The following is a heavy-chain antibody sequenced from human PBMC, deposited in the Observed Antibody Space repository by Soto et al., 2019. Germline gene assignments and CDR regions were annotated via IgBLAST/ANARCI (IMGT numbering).Heavy chain of an antibody. J-gene: IGHJ6*03. Sequence: GGSLRLSCVASGFTFSNYRMSWVRQAPGKGLEWVANIKEDGSEQYYVDSVKGRFIISRDNAKNSLYLQMNSLRAEDTAVYYCARDDLLSRSTWSYYYMDVWGKGTTVTVSS. D-gene: IGHD2-8*01. CDR2: IKEDGSEQ. CDR3: ARDDLLSRSTWSYYYMDV. CDR1: GFTFSNYR. V-gene: IGHV3-7*01.